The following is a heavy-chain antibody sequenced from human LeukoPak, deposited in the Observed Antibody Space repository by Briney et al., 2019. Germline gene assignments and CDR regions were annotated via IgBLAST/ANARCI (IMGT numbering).Heavy chain of an antibody. V-gene: IGHV3-66*02. J-gene: IGHJ5*02. Sequence: GGSLRLSCAASGFTFSSYSMSWVRQAPGKGLEWVSVIYSGGSTYYADSVKGRFTISRDNSKNTLYLQMNSLRAEDTAVYYCARGNIVVVPAADNWFDPWGQGTLVTVSS. CDR1: GFTFSSYS. CDR2: IYSGGST. D-gene: IGHD2-2*01. CDR3: ARGNIVVVPAADNWFDP.